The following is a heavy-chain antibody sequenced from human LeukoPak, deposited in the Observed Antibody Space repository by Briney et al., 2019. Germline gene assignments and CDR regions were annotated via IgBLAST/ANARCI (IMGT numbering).Heavy chain of an antibody. CDR3: ARGRGRARSGELFGY. Sequence: GASVKVSCKASGYTFTSYGISWVRQAPGQGLEWMGWISAYNGNTNFAQKLQDRLTMTTDTSTNTAYMELRSLRSDDTAMYYCARGRGRARSGELFGYWGQGTLVTVSS. V-gene: IGHV1-18*01. D-gene: IGHD3-10*01. J-gene: IGHJ4*02. CDR1: GYTFTSYG. CDR2: ISAYNGNT.